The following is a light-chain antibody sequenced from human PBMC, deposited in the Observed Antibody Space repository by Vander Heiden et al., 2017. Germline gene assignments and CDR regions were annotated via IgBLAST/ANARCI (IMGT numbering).Light chain of an antibody. V-gene: IGKV3-20*01. CDR2: GAS. J-gene: IGKJ3*01. CDR3: QQYATSPFT. CDR1: QTVSKNS. Sequence: EIVLTQSPGALSLSPSERATHSFRPSQTVSKNSLAWYQQKPGQAPRLLIFGASSRPTGLPDRFRGSGSGTDFTLTISRLEPEDFAVYYCQQYATSPFTFGPGTKVDI.